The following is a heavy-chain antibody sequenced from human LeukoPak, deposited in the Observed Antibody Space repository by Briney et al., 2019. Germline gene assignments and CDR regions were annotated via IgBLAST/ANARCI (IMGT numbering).Heavy chain of an antibody. CDR2: MNPNSGNT. Sequence: ASVKVSCKASGYTFTSYGISWVRQATGQGLEWMGWMNPNSGNTGYAQKFQGRVTITRNTSISTAYMELSSLRSEDTAVYYCARDDGGKGFDYWGQGTLVTVSS. D-gene: IGHD4-23*01. CDR3: ARDDGGKGFDY. V-gene: IGHV1-8*03. J-gene: IGHJ4*02. CDR1: GYTFTSYG.